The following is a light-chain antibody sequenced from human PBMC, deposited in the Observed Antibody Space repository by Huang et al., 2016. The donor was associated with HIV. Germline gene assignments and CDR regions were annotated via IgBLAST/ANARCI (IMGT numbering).Light chain of an antibody. CDR1: ESVAAN. CDR3: QQYNKGPRT. V-gene: IGKV3-15*01. CDR2: GAS. J-gene: IGKJ1*01. Sequence: EIVMTQSPATLSVSPGERATLSGRASESVAANLAWYQQIPGQTPRLLIHGASTRATDSPARFSGSGSGTEFTLTISSLQSEDFAVYYCQQYNKGPRTFGQGTKVEI.